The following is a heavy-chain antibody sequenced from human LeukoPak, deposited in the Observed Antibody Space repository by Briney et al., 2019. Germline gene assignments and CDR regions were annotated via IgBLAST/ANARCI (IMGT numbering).Heavy chain of an antibody. J-gene: IGHJ4*02. CDR1: GFTVSSND. Sequence: GGSLRLSCAASGFTVSSNDMSWVRQAPGKGLEWVSIIYSGGITYYADSVKGRFTISRDNSKNTLYLQMNSLRAEDTAVYYCAKAQGGYYYFDYWGQGTLVTVSS. V-gene: IGHV3-53*01. D-gene: IGHD3-22*01. CDR3: AKAQGGYYYFDY. CDR2: IYSGGIT.